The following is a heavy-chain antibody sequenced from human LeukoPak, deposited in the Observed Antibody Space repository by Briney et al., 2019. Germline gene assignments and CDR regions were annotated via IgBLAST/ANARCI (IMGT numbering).Heavy chain of an antibody. CDR3: AKDAGAAVAGRGFDY. CDR1: GFTFSSYA. D-gene: IGHD6-19*01. Sequence: GRSLRLSCAASGFTFSSYAMHWVRQAPGKGLEWVAVISYDGSNKYYADSVKGRFTISRDNSKNTLYLQMNSLRAEDTAVYYCAKDAGAAVAGRGFDYWGQGTLVTVSS. V-gene: IGHV3-30*04. CDR2: ISYDGSNK. J-gene: IGHJ4*02.